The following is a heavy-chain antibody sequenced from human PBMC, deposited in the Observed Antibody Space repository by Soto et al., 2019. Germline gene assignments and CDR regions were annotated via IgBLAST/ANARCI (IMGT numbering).Heavy chain of an antibody. D-gene: IGHD6-13*01. Sequence: VASVKVSCKASGGTFSSYAISWVRQAPGQGLEWMGGIIPIFGTANYAQKFQGRVTITADESTSTAYMELSSLRSEDTAVYYCALTHSSSWYVATYYYYGMDVWGQGTTVTVSS. CDR2: IIPIFGTA. J-gene: IGHJ6*02. V-gene: IGHV1-69*13. CDR3: ALTHSSSWYVATYYYYGMDV. CDR1: GGTFSSYA.